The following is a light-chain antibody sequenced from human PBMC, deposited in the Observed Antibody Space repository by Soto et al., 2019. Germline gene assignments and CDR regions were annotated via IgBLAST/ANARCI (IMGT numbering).Light chain of an antibody. Sequence: IQMTQSPSTLSASVGDRVTITCRASQTIGNWLAWYQQQTGKAPKLLIYDASSLERAVSSRFSGSRSGTELPRTFSSLQPDDFATYYCQQYDSYSYKFGPGTKLEI. CDR3: QQYDSYSYK. V-gene: IGKV1-5*01. CDR1: QTIGNW. CDR2: DAS. J-gene: IGKJ2*01.